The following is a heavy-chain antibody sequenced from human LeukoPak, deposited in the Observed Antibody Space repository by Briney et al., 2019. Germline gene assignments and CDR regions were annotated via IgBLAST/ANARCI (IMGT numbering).Heavy chain of an antibody. CDR2: ISGSGGTT. J-gene: IGHJ5*02. CDR1: GFTFSDYA. D-gene: IGHD1-20*01. Sequence: GGSLRLSCAASGFTFSDYAMSWVRQAPGKGLEWVSAISGSGGTTFYADSVKGRFTISRDKSKNTLYLQVNSLRAADTAIYYCAKDGGYNWNDWFDPWGQGTLVTVSS. CDR3: AKDGGYNWNDWFDP. V-gene: IGHV3-23*01.